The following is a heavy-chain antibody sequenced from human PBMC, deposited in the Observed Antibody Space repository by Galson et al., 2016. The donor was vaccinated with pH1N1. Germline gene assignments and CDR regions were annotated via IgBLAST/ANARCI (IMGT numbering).Heavy chain of an antibody. V-gene: IGHV1-69*13. Sequence: SVKVSCKASGGSFRNFVVSWMRQAPGQGLEWMGGLMPIFNTPKYAQKFQGRVTISADESSTTTYMELSGLTSEDTAVYFCARETVAAAWYNPFDPWGQGILVSVSS. CDR2: LMPIFNTP. J-gene: IGHJ5*02. CDR1: GGSFRNFV. D-gene: IGHD1-1*01. CDR3: ARETVAAAWYNPFDP.